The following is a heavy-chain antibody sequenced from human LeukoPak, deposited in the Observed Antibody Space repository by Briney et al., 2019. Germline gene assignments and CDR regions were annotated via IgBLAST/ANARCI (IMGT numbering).Heavy chain of an antibody. D-gene: IGHD2-2*01. CDR3: ARADCSGSTCYLRHSWFDP. Sequence: KPGGSLRLSCAASGFTLSSFDMNWVRQAPGKGLEWVSSISTSSRYIYYRDSVKGRFTISRDDAKNALYLQMNSLTVEDTAVYYCARADCSGSTCYLRHSWFDPWGQETLVTVSA. CDR1: GFTLSSFD. V-gene: IGHV3-21*06. J-gene: IGHJ5*02. CDR2: ISTSSRYI.